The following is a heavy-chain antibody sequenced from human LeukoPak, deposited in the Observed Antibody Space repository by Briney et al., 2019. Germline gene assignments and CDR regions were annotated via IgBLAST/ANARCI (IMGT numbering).Heavy chain of an antibody. CDR2: IYSSGST. D-gene: IGHD2-21*01. V-gene: IGHV4-4*07. J-gene: IGHJ4*02. CDR3: ARRGDHFDY. Sequence: SETLSLTCSVSGGSITTYYWSWIRQPAGKGLEWLGRIYSSGSTNYNPSLRSRVTMSVDTSKNQFSLKLSSVTAADTAAYYCARRGDHFDYWGQGTLVTVSS. CDR1: GGSITTYY.